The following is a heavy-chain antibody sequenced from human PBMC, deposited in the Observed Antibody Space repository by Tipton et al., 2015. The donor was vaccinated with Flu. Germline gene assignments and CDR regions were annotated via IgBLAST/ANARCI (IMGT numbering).Heavy chain of an antibody. Sequence: TLSLTCTVSGGSINSSNYYWAWIRQPPGKGLEWVGSLFYSRDDYYNPSLQSRVTISVDSSKTQFSLKLISLTAADTAVYYCVRRTSRQWLVPFGYWGQGTLVTVSS. V-gene: IGHV4-39*01. J-gene: IGHJ4*02. CDR3: VRRTSRQWLVPFGY. CDR1: GGSINSSNYY. CDR2: LFYSRDD. D-gene: IGHD6-19*01.